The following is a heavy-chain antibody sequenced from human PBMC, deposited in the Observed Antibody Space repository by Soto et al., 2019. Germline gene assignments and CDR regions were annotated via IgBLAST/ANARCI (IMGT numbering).Heavy chain of an antibody. V-gene: IGHV4-34*01. CDR2: INHSGST. J-gene: IGHJ4*02. CDR1: GGSFSGYY. Sequence: PSETLSLTCAVYGGSFSGYYWSWIRQPPGKGLEWIGEINHSGSTNYNPSLKSRVTISVDTSKNQFSLKLSSVTAADTAVYYCARTYVQYYDILTGYCHFDYWGQGTLVTVSS. CDR3: ARTYVQYYDILTGYCHFDY. D-gene: IGHD3-9*01.